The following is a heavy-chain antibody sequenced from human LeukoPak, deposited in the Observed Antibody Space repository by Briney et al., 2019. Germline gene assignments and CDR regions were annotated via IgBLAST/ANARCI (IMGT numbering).Heavy chain of an antibody. Sequence: GGSLRLSCAASRFTFSSYAMTGVRQAPGKGLEWVSRISSSGGGTHYADSVKGRFTISRDNSKNTLYLQMNSLRAEDTAVYYCAKGDYYDFDSWGQGTLVTVSS. V-gene: IGHV3-23*01. CDR1: RFTFSSYA. J-gene: IGHJ5*01. D-gene: IGHD3-22*01. CDR3: AKGDYYDFDS. CDR2: ISSSGGGT.